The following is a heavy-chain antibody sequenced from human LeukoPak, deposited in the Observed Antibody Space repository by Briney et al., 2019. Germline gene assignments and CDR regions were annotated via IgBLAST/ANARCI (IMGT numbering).Heavy chain of an antibody. V-gene: IGHV3-23*01. CDR3: AKPLMYYYDSSGYYFPFDG. CDR2: ISGSGGDT. CDR1: GLTFSDYA. Sequence: GGSLRLSCAASGLTFSDYAMRWVRQAPGKGLEWVSTISGSGGDTYYADSVKGRFTISRDNSKNTLYLQMNNLRAEDTAVYYCAKPLMYYYDSSGYYFPFDGWGQGTLVTVSS. J-gene: IGHJ4*02. D-gene: IGHD3-22*01.